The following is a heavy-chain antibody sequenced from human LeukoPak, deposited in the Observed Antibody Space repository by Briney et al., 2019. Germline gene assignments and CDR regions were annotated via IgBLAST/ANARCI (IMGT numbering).Heavy chain of an antibody. Sequence: PGGSLRLSCAASGFTFSSYAMSWVRQAPGKGLEWVSAISGSGGSTYYADSVKGRFTISRDNSKNTLYLQMNSLRAEDTAVYYSAKDIDGYGDPNWFDPWGQGTLVTVSS. D-gene: IGHD4-17*01. J-gene: IGHJ5*02. CDR2: ISGSGGST. V-gene: IGHV3-23*01. CDR1: GFTFSSYA. CDR3: AKDIDGYGDPNWFDP.